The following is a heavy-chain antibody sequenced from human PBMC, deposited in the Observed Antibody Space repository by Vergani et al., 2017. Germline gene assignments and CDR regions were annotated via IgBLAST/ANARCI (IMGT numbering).Heavy chain of an antibody. Sequence: EVQLLESGGGSAQPGESLRLSCVASGFTFTAHGLNWVRQAPGKGLEWVSGISGQNFRTHYADSVKGRFTISRDNSKNTLSLQMNSLTAEDTAIYYCAEPQGTSAYYYGGFDYWGQRTLVTVSS. CDR1: GFTFTAHG. J-gene: IGHJ4*01. CDR2: ISGQNFRT. D-gene: IGHD3-22*01. CDR3: AEPQGTSAYYYGGFDY. V-gene: IGHV3-23*01.